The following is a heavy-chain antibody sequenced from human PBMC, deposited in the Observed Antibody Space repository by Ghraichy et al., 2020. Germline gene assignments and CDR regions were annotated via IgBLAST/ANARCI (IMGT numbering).Heavy chain of an antibody. CDR2: ISMDGNT. D-gene: IGHD1-26*01. CDR3: ARPYRDYYYGMDV. Sequence: GESLNISCAASGITVSRNYMSWVRQAPGKGLEWVSVISMDGNTYYADSVKGQFTISRDNSRNTLYLQLNSLRAEDTAVYYCARPYRDYYYGMDVWGQGTTVTVSS. J-gene: IGHJ6*02. V-gene: IGHV3-66*02. CDR1: GITVSRNY.